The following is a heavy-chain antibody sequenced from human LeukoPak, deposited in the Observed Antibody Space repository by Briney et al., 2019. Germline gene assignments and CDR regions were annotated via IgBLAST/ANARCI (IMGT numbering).Heavy chain of an antibody. CDR2: ISAYNGNT. D-gene: IGHD3-9*01. J-gene: IGHJ5*02. CDR1: GYTFTSYG. V-gene: IGHV1-18*01. Sequence: ASVKVSCKASGYTFTSYGISWVRQAPGQGLEWMGWISAYNGNTNYAQKLQGRVTMTTDTSTSTAYRELRSLRSDDTAVYYCARDGHKYSSSSTIGFDPWGQGTLVTVSS. CDR3: ARDGHKYSSSSTIGFDP.